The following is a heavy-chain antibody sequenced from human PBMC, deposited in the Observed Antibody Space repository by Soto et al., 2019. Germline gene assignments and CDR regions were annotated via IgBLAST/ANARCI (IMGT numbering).Heavy chain of an antibody. CDR1: GYSISSGYY. CDR2: IYHSGST. J-gene: IGHJ5*02. V-gene: IGHV4-38-2*02. CDR3: ARDSIAAAGKYNWFDP. Sequence: LSLTCAVSGYSISSGYYWGWIRQPPGKGLEWIGSIYHSGSTYYNPSLKSRVTISVDTSKNQFSLKLSSVTAADTAVYYCARDSIAAAGKYNWFDPWGQGTLVTVSS. D-gene: IGHD6-13*01.